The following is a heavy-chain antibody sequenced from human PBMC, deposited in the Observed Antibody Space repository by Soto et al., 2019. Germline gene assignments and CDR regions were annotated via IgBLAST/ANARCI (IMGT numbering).Heavy chain of an antibody. Sequence: QVQLVESGGGVVQPGRSLRLSCAASGFTFSRYAMHWVRQAPGKGLEWVTVISYDGSNKYYADSVKGRFTISRDNSKNXLXLXXDSLRAEDTAVYFCARAEGGYYYDTSGYFPKGVDYWGQGTLVTVSS. CDR1: GFTFSRYA. CDR2: ISYDGSNK. CDR3: ARAEGGYYYDTSGYFPKGVDY. J-gene: IGHJ4*02. D-gene: IGHD3-22*01. V-gene: IGHV3-30-3*01.